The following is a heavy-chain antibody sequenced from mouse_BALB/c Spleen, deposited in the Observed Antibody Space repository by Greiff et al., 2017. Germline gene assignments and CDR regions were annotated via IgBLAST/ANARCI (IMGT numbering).Heavy chain of an antibody. J-gene: IGHJ3*01. D-gene: IGHD4-1*01. Sequence: EVQRVESGGGLAKPGGSLKLSCAASGFAFSSYDMSWVRQTPEKRLEWVAYISSGGGSTYYPDTVKGRFTISRDNAKNTLYLQMSSLKSEDTAMYYCARDWVPAYWGQGTLVTVSA. CDR3: ARDWVPAY. CDR2: ISSGGGST. CDR1: GFAFSSYD. V-gene: IGHV5-12-1*01.